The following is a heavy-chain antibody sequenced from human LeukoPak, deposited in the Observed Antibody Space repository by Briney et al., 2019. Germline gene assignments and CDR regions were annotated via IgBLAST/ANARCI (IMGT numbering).Heavy chain of an antibody. J-gene: IGHJ6*02. Sequence: GGSQRLSCAASGFTVSSNYMSWVRQAPGKGLEWVSVIYSGGSTYYADSVKGRFTISRDNSKNTLYLQMNSLRAEDTAVYYCARGPPLFGEHYYYYGMDVWGQGTTVTVSS. CDR1: GFTVSSNY. CDR2: IYSGGST. CDR3: ARGPPLFGEHYYYYGMDV. D-gene: IGHD3-10*01. V-gene: IGHV3-66*02.